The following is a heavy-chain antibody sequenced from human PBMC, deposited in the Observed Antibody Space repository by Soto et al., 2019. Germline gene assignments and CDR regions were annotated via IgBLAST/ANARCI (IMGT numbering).Heavy chain of an antibody. CDR2: IHYSGST. Sequence: QLQLQESGPGLVKPSETLSLTCTVSGGSISSGSYYWGWIRQPPGKGLEWIGSIHYSGSTYYKTSLRSRVTTSVDTSNNQFSLKVASMTAADTAVYYCARSGPLWFGELSHFDYWGQGTLVTVSS. CDR3: ARSGPLWFGELSHFDY. V-gene: IGHV4-39*01. D-gene: IGHD3-10*01. CDR1: GGSISSGSYY. J-gene: IGHJ4*02.